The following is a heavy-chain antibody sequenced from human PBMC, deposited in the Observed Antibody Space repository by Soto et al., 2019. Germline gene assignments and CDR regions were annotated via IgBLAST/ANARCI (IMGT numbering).Heavy chain of an antibody. V-gene: IGHV3-23*01. D-gene: IGHD2-2*01. J-gene: IGHJ5*02. Sequence: GGSLRLSCAASGFTFSSYAMSWVRQAPGKGLEWVSAISGSGGSTYYADSVKGRFTISRDNSKNTLYLQMNSLRAEDTAVYYCAKDWISAEEPAAIVNWFDPWGQGTLVTVSS. CDR1: GFTFSSYA. CDR2: ISGSGGST. CDR3: AKDWISAEEPAAIVNWFDP.